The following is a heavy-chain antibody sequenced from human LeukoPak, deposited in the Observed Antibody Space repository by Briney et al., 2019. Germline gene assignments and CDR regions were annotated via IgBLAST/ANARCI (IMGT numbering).Heavy chain of an antibody. Sequence: PGGSLRLSCTASGFTFGDYYLNWVRQAPGKGLEWVGFIRGKPYGGTTEYTASVKGRFTISRDDSKNIAYLQMNSLKTEDTAVYYCARGGFDYWGQGTLVTVSS. V-gene: IGHV3-49*04. J-gene: IGHJ4*02. D-gene: IGHD2-15*01. CDR2: IRGKPYGGTT. CDR1: GFTFGDYY. CDR3: ARGGFDY.